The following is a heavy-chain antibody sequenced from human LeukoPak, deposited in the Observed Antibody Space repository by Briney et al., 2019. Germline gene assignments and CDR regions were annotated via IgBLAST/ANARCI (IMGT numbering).Heavy chain of an antibody. D-gene: IGHD4-17*01. J-gene: IGHJ4*02. CDR3: ARDGDYVEACFDS. CDR2: IYYSGST. CDR1: GGSISSYY. Sequence: PSETLSLTCTVSGGSISSYYWSCIRQPPRKGREWIGYIYYSGSTNYNPSLKSRVTISVDTSKNQCSLKLSSGTAADTAVYYCARDGDYVEACFDSWGQGTLVTVSS. V-gene: IGHV4-59*01.